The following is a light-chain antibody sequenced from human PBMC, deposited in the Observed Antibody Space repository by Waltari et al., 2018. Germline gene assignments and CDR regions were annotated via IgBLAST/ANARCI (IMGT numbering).Light chain of an antibody. V-gene: IGLV2-14*03. CDR3: SSYTSSSTLTV. Sequence: QSALTQPASVSGSPGPSITISCTGTSSDVGGYNYVSWYQQHPGKAPKLMLYYVINRPSGVSNRFSGSKSGNTASLTISGLQAEDEADYYCSSYTSSSTLTVFGGGTQLTVL. J-gene: IGLJ7*01. CDR2: YVI. CDR1: SSDVGGYNY.